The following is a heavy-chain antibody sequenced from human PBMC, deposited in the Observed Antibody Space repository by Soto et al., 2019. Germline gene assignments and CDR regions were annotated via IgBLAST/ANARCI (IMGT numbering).Heavy chain of an antibody. CDR2: SSNRDRST. J-gene: IGHJ6*02. CDR1: GFIFSDYY. CDR3: TRAWKIAKFGVISMSMGLDR. Sequence: LGGSLRLSCAASGFIFSDYYMTWIRQAPGKGMEWLSCSSNRDRSTYYADSVKDRFVVSKDNAKNLVYLQMNSLRAEDRAGYFCTRAWKIAKFGVISMSMGLDRCGQVSTVTVA. D-gene: IGHD3-3*01. V-gene: IGHV3-11*01.